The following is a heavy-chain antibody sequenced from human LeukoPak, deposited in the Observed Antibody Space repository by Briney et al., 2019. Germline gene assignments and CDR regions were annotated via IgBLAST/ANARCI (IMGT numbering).Heavy chain of an antibody. D-gene: IGHD2-2*02. J-gene: IGHJ5*02. Sequence: SVKVSCKASGGTFSSYAIGWVRQAPGQGLEWMGGIIPIFGTANYAQKFQGRVTITADESTSTAYMELSSLRSEDTAVYYCARVRGEAPAAISRSDWNWFDPWGQGTLVTVSS. CDR1: GGTFSSYA. CDR3: ARVRGEAPAAISRSDWNWFDP. CDR2: IIPIFGTA. V-gene: IGHV1-69*13.